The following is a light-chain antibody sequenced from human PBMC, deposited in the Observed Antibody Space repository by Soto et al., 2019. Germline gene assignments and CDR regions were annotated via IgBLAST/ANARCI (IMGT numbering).Light chain of an antibody. CDR2: LNSDGSH. CDR3: QTWGTGLHWV. CDR1: SGHSSYA. V-gene: IGLV4-69*01. J-gene: IGLJ3*02. Sequence: HLVLTQSPSASASLGASVKLTCTLSSGHSSYAIAWHQQQPEKGPRYLMKLNSDGSHSKGDGIPDRFSGSSSGAERYLTISSLQSEDEADYYCQTWGTGLHWVFGGGTKLTVL.